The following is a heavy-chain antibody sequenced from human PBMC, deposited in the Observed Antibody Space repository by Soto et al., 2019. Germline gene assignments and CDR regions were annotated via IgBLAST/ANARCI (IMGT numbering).Heavy chain of an antibody. J-gene: IGHJ4*02. CDR1: GGSISSGGYY. CDR3: ARAIVLMVYGFDY. D-gene: IGHD2-8*01. V-gene: IGHV4-31*03. CDR2: IYYSGST. Sequence: PSETLSLTCTVSGGSISSGGYYWSWIRQHPGKGLEWIGYIYYSGSTYYNPSLKSRVTISVDTSKNQFSLKLSSVTAADTAVYYCARAIVLMVYGFDYWGQGTLVTVSS.